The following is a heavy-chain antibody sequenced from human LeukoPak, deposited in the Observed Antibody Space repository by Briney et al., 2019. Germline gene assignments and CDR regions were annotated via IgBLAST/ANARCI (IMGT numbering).Heavy chain of an antibody. J-gene: IGHJ4*02. V-gene: IGHV3-43*02. Sequence: GGSLRPSCAASGFTFDDYAMHWVRQTPGKGLEWVSLIDGYGGTTYYADSVKGRFTISRDNTKNSLYLQMNSLRTEDTAFYYCAQDRSGSYDSWGQGTLVTVSS. CDR1: GFTFDDYA. CDR2: IDGYGGTT. CDR3: AQDRSGSYDS. D-gene: IGHD1-26*01.